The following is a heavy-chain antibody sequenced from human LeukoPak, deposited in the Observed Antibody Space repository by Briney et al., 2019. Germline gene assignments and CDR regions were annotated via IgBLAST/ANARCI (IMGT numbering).Heavy chain of an antibody. CDR2: ISYDGSNK. CDR1: GFTLSSYG. D-gene: IGHD6-13*01. CDR3: AKDGIAAAAGGYYYGMDV. V-gene: IGHV3-30*18. Sequence: GGSLRLSCAASGFTLSSYGMHWVSQAPGKGLEWVAVISYDGSNKYYADSVKGRFTISRDNSKNTLYLQMNSLRAEDTAVYYCAKDGIAAAAGGYYYGMDVWGQATPVTVSS. J-gene: IGHJ6*02.